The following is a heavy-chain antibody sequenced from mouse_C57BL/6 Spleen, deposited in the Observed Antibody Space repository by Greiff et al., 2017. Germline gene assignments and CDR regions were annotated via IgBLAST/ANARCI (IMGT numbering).Heavy chain of an antibody. J-gene: IGHJ3*01. CDR2: INPSTGGT. CDR1: GYSFTGYY. D-gene: IGHD1-1*01. Sequence: EVQLQQSGPELVKPGASVKISCKASGYSFTGYYMNWVKQSPEKSLEWIGEINPSTGGTTYNQKFKAKATLTVDKSSSTAYMQLKSLTSEDSAVYYCARHYYGRSYPFAYWGQGTLVTVSA. V-gene: IGHV1-42*01. CDR3: ARHYYGRSYPFAY.